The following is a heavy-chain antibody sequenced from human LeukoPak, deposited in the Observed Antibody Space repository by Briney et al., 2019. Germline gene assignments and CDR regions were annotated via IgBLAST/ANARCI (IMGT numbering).Heavy chain of an antibody. Sequence: PSETLSLTCTVSGYSISSGYYWGWIRQPPGKGLEWIGSLSHSGSAFYNPSLMSRVTISVDTSKNQFSLKLSSVTAADTAVYYCARAVAGILGFSSWFDPWGQGTLVTVSS. J-gene: IGHJ5*02. D-gene: IGHD6-19*01. CDR3: ARAVAGILGFSSWFDP. CDR2: LSHSGSA. CDR1: GYSISSGYY. V-gene: IGHV4-38-2*02.